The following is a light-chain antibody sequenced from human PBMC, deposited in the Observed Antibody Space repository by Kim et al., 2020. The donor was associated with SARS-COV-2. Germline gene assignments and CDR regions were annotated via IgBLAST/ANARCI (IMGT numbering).Light chain of an antibody. CDR1: SGSIASNY. Sequence: GKTVTISCTRSSGSIASNYVQWYQQRPGSSPTTVIYEDNQRPSGVPDRFSGSIDSSSNSASLTISGLKTEDETDYYCQSYDSSNWVFGGGTKLIVL. V-gene: IGLV6-57*01. CDR2: EDN. J-gene: IGLJ3*02. CDR3: QSYDSSNWV.